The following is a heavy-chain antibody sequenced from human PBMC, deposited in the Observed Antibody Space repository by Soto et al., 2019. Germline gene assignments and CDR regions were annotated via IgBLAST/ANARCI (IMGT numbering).Heavy chain of an antibody. Sequence: QVQLQESGPGLVKPSQTLSLTCTVSGGSISSGDYYWSWIRQPPGKGLEWIGYIYYSGSTYYNPSLKSRVTIAVDASKDQFSLKLSSVTAADTAVYYCARDRLYSSSWYSFDYWGQGTLVTVSS. D-gene: IGHD6-13*01. CDR3: ARDRLYSSSWYSFDY. CDR2: IYYSGST. J-gene: IGHJ4*02. V-gene: IGHV4-30-4*01. CDR1: GGSISSGDYY.